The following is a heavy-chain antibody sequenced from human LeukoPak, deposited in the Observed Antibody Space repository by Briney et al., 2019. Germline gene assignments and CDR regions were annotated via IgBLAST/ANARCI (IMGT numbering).Heavy chain of an antibody. J-gene: IGHJ4*02. CDR2: ISSSGSTI. V-gene: IGHV3-48*03. D-gene: IGHD6-19*01. CDR1: GFTFSSYE. Sequence: GGSLRLSCAASGFTFSSYEMNWVRQAPGKGLEWVSYISSSGSTIYYADSVKGRFTISRDNAKNSLYLQMNSLRAEDTAVYYGAKYSSDWSLDYWGQGTLVTVSS. CDR3: AKYSSDWSLDY.